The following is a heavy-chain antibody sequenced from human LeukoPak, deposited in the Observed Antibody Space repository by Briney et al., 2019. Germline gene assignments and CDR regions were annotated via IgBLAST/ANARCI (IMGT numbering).Heavy chain of an antibody. D-gene: IGHD3-10*01. CDR3: ARSGRDASGTSLNY. CDR1: AISVSGYA. CDR2: ISGRDDNT. V-gene: IGHV3-23*01. J-gene: IGHJ4*01. Sequence: GGSLTLSCAAAAISVSGYAITWVRQLPGGGLEWVSYISGRDDNTYHADSVNGRFSISRDNSMNSLYLPMISLRAEAMAVYSCARSGRDASGTSLNYWGHGTLVTVS.